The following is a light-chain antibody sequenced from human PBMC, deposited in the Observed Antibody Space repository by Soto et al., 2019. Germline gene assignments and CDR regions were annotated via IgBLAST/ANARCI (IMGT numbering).Light chain of an antibody. CDR3: SSYTTSSTLYV. CDR1: SSDVGAYNY. J-gene: IGLJ1*01. CDR2: DVT. V-gene: IGLV2-14*03. Sequence: QSALTQPASVSGSPGQSITISCTGTSSDVGAYNYVSWYQRYPGKAPKYIIYDVTNRPSGVSYRFSGSKSGNTASLTISGLQAEDEANYYCSSYTTSSTLYVFGTGTKVTVL.